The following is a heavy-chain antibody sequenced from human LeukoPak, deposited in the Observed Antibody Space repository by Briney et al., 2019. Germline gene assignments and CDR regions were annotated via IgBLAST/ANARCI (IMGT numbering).Heavy chain of an antibody. CDR3: ARSYYDSSGYYIDY. CDR1: GGSFSGYY. Sequence: SETLSLTCAVYGGSFSGYYWSWIRQPPGKGLAWIGEIKHSGSTNYNPSLKSRVTISVDTSKNQFSLKLSSVTAADTAVYYCARSYYDSSGYYIDYWGQGTLVTVSS. D-gene: IGHD3-22*01. V-gene: IGHV4-34*01. CDR2: IKHSGST. J-gene: IGHJ4*02.